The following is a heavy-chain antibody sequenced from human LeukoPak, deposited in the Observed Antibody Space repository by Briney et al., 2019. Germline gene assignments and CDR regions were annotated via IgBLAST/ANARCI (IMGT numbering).Heavy chain of an antibody. V-gene: IGHV1-8*01. CDR1: GYTFTSYD. CDR3: ARRRSVTIFGVVNPLDYYYYMDV. D-gene: IGHD3-3*01. CDR2: MNPNSGNT. J-gene: IGHJ6*03. Sequence: ASVKVSCKASGYTFTSYDINWVRQATGQGLEWMGWMNPNSGNTGYAQKFQGRVTMTRNTSISTAYMELSSLRSEDTAVYYCARRRSVTIFGVVNPLDYYYYMDVWGKGTTVTDSS.